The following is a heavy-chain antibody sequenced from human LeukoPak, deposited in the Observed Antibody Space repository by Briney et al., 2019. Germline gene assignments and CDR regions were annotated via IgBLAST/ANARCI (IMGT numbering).Heavy chain of an antibody. CDR3: ARHATYYYYYMDV. CDR2: IYYSGSI. Sequence: SETLSLTCTVSGGSISSSSHYWGWIRQPPGKGLEWIGSIYYSGSIYYHPSLKSRVTASVDTSKNQFSLRLRYVTAADTAVYYCARHATYYYYYMDVWGKGTTVTVSS. CDR1: GGSISSSSHY. V-gene: IGHV4-39*01. J-gene: IGHJ6*03.